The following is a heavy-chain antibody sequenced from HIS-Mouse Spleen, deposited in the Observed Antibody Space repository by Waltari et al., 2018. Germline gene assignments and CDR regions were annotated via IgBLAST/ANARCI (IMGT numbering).Heavy chain of an antibody. V-gene: IGHV1-2*02. D-gene: IGHD1-26*01. Sequence: QVQLVQSGAEVKKPGASVKVSCKASGYTFTGYFLPCVRQAPGQGLEWMGWINPNSGGTNYAQKFQGRVTMTRDTSISTAYMELSRLRSDDTAVYYCARVGYSGSYYYGMDVWGQGTTVTDSS. CDR1: GYTFTGYF. CDR2: INPNSGGT. CDR3: ARVGYSGSYYYGMDV. J-gene: IGHJ6*02.